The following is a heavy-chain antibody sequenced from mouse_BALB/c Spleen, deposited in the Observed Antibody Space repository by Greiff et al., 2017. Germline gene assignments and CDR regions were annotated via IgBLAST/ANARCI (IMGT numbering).Heavy chain of an antibody. CDR1: GFTFSSYA. D-gene: IGHD2-4*01. CDR2: ISSGGST. CDR3: ARGYDSHGYFDV. J-gene: IGHJ1*01. V-gene: IGHV5-6-5*01. Sequence: EVKLVESGGGLVKPGGSLKLSCAASGFTFSSYAMSWVRQTPEKRLEWVASISSGGSTYYPDSVKGRFTISRDNARNILYLQMSSLRSEDTAMYYCARGYDSHGYFDVWGAGTTVTVSS.